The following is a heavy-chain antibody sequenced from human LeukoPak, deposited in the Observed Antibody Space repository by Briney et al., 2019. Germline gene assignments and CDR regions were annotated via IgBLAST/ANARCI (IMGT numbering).Heavy chain of an antibody. CDR1: GFTFSNAW. Sequence: KAGGSLRLSCAASGFTFSNAWMSWVRQAPGKGLEWVGRIKSKTDGGTTDYAAPVKGRFTISRDDSKNTLYLQMNSLKTEDTAVYYCTTEAVGATSDYWGQGTLVTVSS. D-gene: IGHD1-26*01. CDR3: TTEAVGATSDY. V-gene: IGHV3-15*01. J-gene: IGHJ4*02. CDR2: IKSKTDGGTT.